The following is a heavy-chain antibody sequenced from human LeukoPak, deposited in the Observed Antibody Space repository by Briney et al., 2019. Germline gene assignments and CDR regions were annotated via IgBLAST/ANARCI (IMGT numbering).Heavy chain of an antibody. V-gene: IGHV3-30*14. CDR2: ISYHGSNK. CDR1: GFTFSNYA. CDR3: ARVIAARERAWFGELRLYYYSYIDV. J-gene: IGHJ6*03. D-gene: IGHD3-10*01. Sequence: GGSLRLSCAASGFTFSNYAMHWVRQAPGKGLEWVAVISYHGSNKNYADSVKGRFTISRDNSKNTLYLQMNSLRAEDTAVYYCARVIAARERAWFGELRLYYYSYIDVWGKGTTVTISS.